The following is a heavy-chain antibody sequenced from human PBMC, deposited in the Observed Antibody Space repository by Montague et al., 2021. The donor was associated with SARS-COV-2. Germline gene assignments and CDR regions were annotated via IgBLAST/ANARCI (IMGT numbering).Heavy chain of an antibody. V-gene: IGHV4-61*02. CDR2: IYTTGRT. CDR3: ASERAYDYGSGNYPGGFDI. Sequence: TLSLTCTVSGGSISSGSYYWSWIRQPAGKGLEWIGRIYTTGRTNYNPSLNSRVTISVDTSKNQFSLKLSSVTAADTAAYYCASERAYDYGSGNYPGGFDIWGQGTMVTVSS. D-gene: IGHD3-10*01. CDR1: GGSISSGSYY. J-gene: IGHJ3*02.